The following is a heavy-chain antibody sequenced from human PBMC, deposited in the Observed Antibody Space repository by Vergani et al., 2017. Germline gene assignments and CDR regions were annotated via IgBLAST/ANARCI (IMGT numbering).Heavy chain of an antibody. Sequence: QVQLQESGPGLVKPSQTLSLTCTVSGGSISSGSYYWSWIRQPAGKGLEWIGRIYTSGSTNYNPSLKSRVTISVDTSKNQFSLKLSSVTAADTAVYYCARAGTGGDFDDAVDIWGQGTMVTVSS. CDR1: GGSISSGSYY. J-gene: IGHJ3*02. CDR2: IYTSGST. D-gene: IGHD7-27*01. CDR3: ARAGTGGDFDDAVDI. V-gene: IGHV4-61*02.